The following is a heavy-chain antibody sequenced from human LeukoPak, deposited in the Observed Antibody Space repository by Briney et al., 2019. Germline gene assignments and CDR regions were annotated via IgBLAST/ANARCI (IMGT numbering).Heavy chain of an antibody. V-gene: IGHV3-30-3*01. J-gene: IGHJ4*02. Sequence: GGSLRLSCAASGFTFSSYAMHWVRQAPGKGLEWVAVISYDGSNKYYADSVKGRFTISRDNSKNTLYLQMNSLRAEDTALYYCAKSFRSGSYSYYFDYWGQGTLVTVSS. CDR2: ISYDGSNK. CDR1: GFTFSSYA. D-gene: IGHD1-26*01. CDR3: AKSFRSGSYSYYFDY.